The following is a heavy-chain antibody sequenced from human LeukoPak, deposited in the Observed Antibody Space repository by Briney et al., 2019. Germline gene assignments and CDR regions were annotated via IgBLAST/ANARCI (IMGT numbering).Heavy chain of an antibody. CDR2: INHSGST. V-gene: IGHV4-34*01. CDR3: ARGGSIVVVPAYYFDY. D-gene: IGHD2-2*01. Sequence: SETLSLTCAVYGGSFSGYYGSWIRQPPGKGLEWIGEINHSGSTNYNPSLKSRVTISVDTSKNQFSLKLSSVTAADTAVYYCARGGSIVVVPAYYFDYWGQGTLVTVSS. J-gene: IGHJ4*02. CDR1: GGSFSGYY.